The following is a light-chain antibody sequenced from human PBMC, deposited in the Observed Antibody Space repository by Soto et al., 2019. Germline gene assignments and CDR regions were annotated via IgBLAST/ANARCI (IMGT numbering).Light chain of an antibody. CDR1: QSIDRW. Sequence: DIQMTQSPSTMSASVGDRVPITCRASQSIDRWLAWYQQRPGKAPKILIYHASSLETGVPSRFSGSGSGTEFTLTISSLQPDDFGTYYCQEYNSYTGTFGPGTKVDI. CDR3: QEYNSYTGT. V-gene: IGKV1-5*01. J-gene: IGKJ1*01. CDR2: HAS.